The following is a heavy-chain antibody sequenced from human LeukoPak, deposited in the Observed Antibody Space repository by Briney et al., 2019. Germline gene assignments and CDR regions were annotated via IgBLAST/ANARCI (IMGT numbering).Heavy chain of an antibody. CDR3: TRDRGAMNDFDY. CDR2: TSNHGNDG. D-gene: IGHD2-2*01. CDR1: GFIFSSYA. V-gene: IGHV3-30*01. Sequence: GGSLRLSCTDSGFIFSSYAMHWVRQSPGKGLEWVAVTSNHGNDGFYADSVKGRFTISRDNSKKTLYLQMDSLRPEDTGVYYCTRDRGAMNDFDYWGQGTLVTVSS. J-gene: IGHJ4*02.